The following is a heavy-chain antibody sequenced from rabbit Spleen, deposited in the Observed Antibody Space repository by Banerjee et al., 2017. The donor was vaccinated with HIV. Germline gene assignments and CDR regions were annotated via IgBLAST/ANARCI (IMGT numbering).Heavy chain of an antibody. Sequence: QSLEESGGDLVKPGASLTLTCTASGFSFSSSYYMCWVRQAPGKGLEWVACAYAGSSGGTYSATWAKGRFTFSKTSSTTVTLQMTSLTAADTATYFCARDGDSSNVRYYFDLWGPGTLVTVS. V-gene: IGHV1S40*01. D-gene: IGHD7-1*01. CDR2: AYAGSSGGT. CDR1: GFSFSSSYY. CDR3: ARDGDSSNVRYYFDL. J-gene: IGHJ4*01.